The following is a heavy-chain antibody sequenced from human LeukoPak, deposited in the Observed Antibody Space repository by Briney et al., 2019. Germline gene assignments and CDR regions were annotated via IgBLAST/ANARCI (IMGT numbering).Heavy chain of an antibody. D-gene: IGHD3-3*01. CDR2: ISPSSSMM. CDR3: ARGGRFLDY. V-gene: IGHV3-48*04. J-gene: IGHJ4*02. Sequence: GGSLRLSCSASGFTSSSYTMNWIRQAPGKGLEWVSSISPSSSMMHYADSVRGRFTISRDNAENSLYLQVRYLRAEDTAVYYCARGGRFLDYWGQGTPVTVSS. CDR1: GFTSSSYT.